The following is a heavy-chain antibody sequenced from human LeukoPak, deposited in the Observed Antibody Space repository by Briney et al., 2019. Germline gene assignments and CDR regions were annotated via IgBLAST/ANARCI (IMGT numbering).Heavy chain of an antibody. D-gene: IGHD6-13*01. J-gene: IGHJ1*01. V-gene: IGHV3-7*01. CDR1: GGSFSGYY. Sequence: ETLSLTCAVYGGSFSGYYWSWIRQAPGKGLEWVSNIKQDGSETYYVDSVKGRFTISRDNAKNSLYLQMNSLRAEDTAVYYCARDISSWSWAEYFQHWGQGTLVTVSS. CDR3: ARDISSWSWAEYFQH. CDR2: IKQDGSET.